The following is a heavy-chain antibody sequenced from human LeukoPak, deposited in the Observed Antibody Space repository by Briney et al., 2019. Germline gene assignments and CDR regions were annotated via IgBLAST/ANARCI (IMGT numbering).Heavy chain of an antibody. J-gene: IGHJ3*02. Sequence: GSLRLSCSASGFTFSSYAMHWVRQAPGKGLGYVSAISSNGGSTYYADSVKGRFTISRDNSKNTLYLQMSSLRAEDTAVYYCVAGGAFDIWGQGTMVTVSS. CDR1: GFTFSSYA. CDR3: VAGGAFDI. V-gene: IGHV3-64D*06. D-gene: IGHD1-1*01. CDR2: ISSNGGST.